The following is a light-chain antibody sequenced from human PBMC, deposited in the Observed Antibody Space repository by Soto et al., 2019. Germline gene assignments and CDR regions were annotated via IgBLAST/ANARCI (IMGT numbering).Light chain of an antibody. Sequence: EIVLTQSPGTLSLSPGERATLSCRASQSFSGNYLAWYQQKPGQAPRLLIYGVSSRATGIPDRFSGSGSGTDFTLSIIRLEPEDFSVYYCQPYGTAHPMYTFGQGTKLEIK. J-gene: IGKJ2*01. V-gene: IGKV3-20*01. CDR2: GVS. CDR3: QPYGTAHPMYT. CDR1: QSFSGNY.